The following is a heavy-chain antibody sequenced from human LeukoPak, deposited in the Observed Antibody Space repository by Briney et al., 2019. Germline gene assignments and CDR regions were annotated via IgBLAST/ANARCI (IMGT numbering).Heavy chain of an antibody. CDR3: ARASQLYYGSGSYTKGSGRYYFDY. CDR1: GYTFTNYW. J-gene: IGHJ4*02. Sequence: ASVKVSCKASGYTFTNYWIYWVRQAPGQGLEWMGIINPSGGSTNYAQRFQGRATMTRDTSTNTVYMDLSSLRAEDMAVYYCARASQLYYGSGSYTKGSGRYYFDYWGQGTLVTVSS. D-gene: IGHD3-10*01. CDR2: INPSGGST. V-gene: IGHV1-46*01.